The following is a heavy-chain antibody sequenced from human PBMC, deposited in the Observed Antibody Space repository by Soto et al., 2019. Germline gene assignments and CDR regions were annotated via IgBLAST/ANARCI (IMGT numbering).Heavy chain of an antibody. CDR1: GGTFSSYA. CDR2: IIPIFGTA. CDR3: ARAYYDILTGYYKNYYYGMDV. Sequence: QVQLVQSGAEVKKPGSSVKVSCKASGGTFSSYAISWVRQAPGQGLEWMGGIIPIFGTANYAQKFQGRVTITADESTSTAYMELSSLRSEDTAVYYCARAYYDILTGYYKNYYYGMDVWGQGTTVTVSS. V-gene: IGHV1-69*12. D-gene: IGHD3-9*01. J-gene: IGHJ6*02.